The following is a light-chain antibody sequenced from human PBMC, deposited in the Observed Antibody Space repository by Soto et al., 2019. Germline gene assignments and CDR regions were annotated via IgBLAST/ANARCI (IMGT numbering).Light chain of an antibody. J-gene: IGLJ2*01. CDR1: SSDVGGYNY. CDR3: SSYTSSSTLVV. CDR2: DVS. V-gene: IGLV2-14*01. Sequence: QSALTQPASVSGSPGQSITISCTGTSSDVGGYNYVSWYQQHPGKAPKLMIYDVSNRPSEVSNRFSGSKSGNTASLTISGLQPEDVADYHCSSYTSSSTLVVFGGGTKLTVL.